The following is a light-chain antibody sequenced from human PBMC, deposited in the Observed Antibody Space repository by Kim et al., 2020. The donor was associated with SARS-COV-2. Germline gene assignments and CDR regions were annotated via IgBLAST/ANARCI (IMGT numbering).Light chain of an antibody. CDR1: RSDVGGYNY. J-gene: IGLJ3*02. V-gene: IGLV2-14*01. CDR3: TSYTSSITWV. CDR2: AVS. Sequence: QSALTQPASVSGSPGQSITMSCTGTRSDVGGYNYVSWYQQHPGKAPKLMLYAVSKRPSGVSNPFSGSKSGNTASLTISGLQAEDEADYYCTSYTSSITWVFGGGTQLTVL.